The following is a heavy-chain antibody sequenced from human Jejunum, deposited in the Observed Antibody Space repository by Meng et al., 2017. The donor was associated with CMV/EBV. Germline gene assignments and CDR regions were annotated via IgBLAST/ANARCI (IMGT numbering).Heavy chain of an antibody. J-gene: IGHJ1*01. CDR2: SHPRPQDN. D-gene: IGHD1-26*01. CDR3: ARDIIPAGYTGSFLDG. Sequence: WVRQAPGQPLEWIGRSHPRPQDNTYAQKFACRVFMTKDTSIDTAYMDLTGMTADDTAIYYCARDIIPAGYTGSFLDGWGQGTPVTVSS. V-gene: IGHV1-2*06.